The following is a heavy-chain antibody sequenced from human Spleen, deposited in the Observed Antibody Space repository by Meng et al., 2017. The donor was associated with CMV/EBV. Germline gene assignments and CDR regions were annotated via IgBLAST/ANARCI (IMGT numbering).Heavy chain of an antibody. CDR3: AHSAYYDFWSGYSAFDY. J-gene: IGHJ4*02. V-gene: IGHV2-5*01. D-gene: IGHD3-3*01. CDR2: IAWNDDN. CDR1: FSLTTTGVG. Sequence: FSLTTTGVGVGWIRQPPGKALEWLALIAWNDDNRYSPSLQSRLTFTKDTSKNQVILRMTNMDPEDSATYYCAHSAYYDFWSGYSAFDYWGQGTLVTVSS.